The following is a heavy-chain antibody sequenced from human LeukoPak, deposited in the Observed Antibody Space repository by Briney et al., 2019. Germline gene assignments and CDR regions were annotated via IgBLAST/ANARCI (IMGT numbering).Heavy chain of an antibody. CDR1: GGSISSGDYY. D-gene: IGHD3-10*01. CDR3: ARLLRWAGSWFDP. CDR2: IYYSGST. V-gene: IGHV4-30-4*01. J-gene: IGHJ5*02. Sequence: PSQTLSLTCTVSGGSISSGDYYWSWIRQPPGKGLEWIGYIYYSGSTYYNPSLKSRVTISVDTSKNQFFLKLSSVTAADTAVYYCARLLRWAGSWFDPWGQGTLVTVSS.